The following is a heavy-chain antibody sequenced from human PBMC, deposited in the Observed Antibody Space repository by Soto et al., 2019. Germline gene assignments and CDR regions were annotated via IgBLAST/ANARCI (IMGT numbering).Heavy chain of an antibody. V-gene: IGHV3-23*01. J-gene: IGHJ4*02. D-gene: IGHD5-12*01. Sequence: EVLLLESGGTLVQSGGSLRLSCAASGFTFSNFAMSWVRQAPGKGLEWVSAISGSGGTTYYADSVRGRFTISRDNSKNTLXXXMXXLRXXXXXXXXXXXXXXXYNSGYFDYWGQGTLVTVSS. CDR1: GFTFSNFA. CDR3: XXXXXXYNSGYFDY. CDR2: ISGSGGTT.